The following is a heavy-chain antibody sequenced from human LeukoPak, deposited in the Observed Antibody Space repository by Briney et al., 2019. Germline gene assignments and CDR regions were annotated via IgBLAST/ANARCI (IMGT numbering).Heavy chain of an antibody. CDR2: IYSGGST. J-gene: IGHJ4*02. CDR3: ATDTSY. D-gene: IGHD2-2*02. CDR1: GFTVSSNY. V-gene: IGHV3-66*01. Sequence: PGGSLRLSCAASGFTVSSNYMSWVRQAPGKGLEWVSVIYSGGSTYYADSLKGRFTISRDNAKSSLYLQMNSLTAEDTAVYYCATDTSYWGQGTLVTVSS.